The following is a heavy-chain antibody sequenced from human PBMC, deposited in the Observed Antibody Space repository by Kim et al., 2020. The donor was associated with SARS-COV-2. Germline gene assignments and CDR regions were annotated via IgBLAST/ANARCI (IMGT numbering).Heavy chain of an antibody. D-gene: IGHD4-4*01. CDR1: GYTFTSYC. CDR2: IDVANTNT. Sequence: ASVKVSCKASGYTFTSYCLHWVRQAPGQSLEWMGWIDVANTNTHYSENFQGRVTISRDTSATTVYIELSSLRSEDTAVYYCARDGRSVDYNFDYWGQGTLVTVSS. CDR3: ARDGRSVDYNFDY. J-gene: IGHJ4*02. V-gene: IGHV1-3*01.